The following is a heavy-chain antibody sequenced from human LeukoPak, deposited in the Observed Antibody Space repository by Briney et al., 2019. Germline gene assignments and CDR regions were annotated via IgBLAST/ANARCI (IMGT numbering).Heavy chain of an antibody. CDR2: IYYSGST. J-gene: IGHJ4*02. CDR3: AREGGGYCSGGSCYSSFDY. Sequence: PSETLSLTCTVSGGSISSYYWSWIRQPPGKGLEWIGYIYYSGSTNYNPSLKSRVTISVDTSKNQFSLKLSSVTAADTAVYYCAREGGGYCSGGSCYSSFDYWGQGTLVTVSS. V-gene: IGHV4-59*01. CDR1: GGSISSYY. D-gene: IGHD2-15*01.